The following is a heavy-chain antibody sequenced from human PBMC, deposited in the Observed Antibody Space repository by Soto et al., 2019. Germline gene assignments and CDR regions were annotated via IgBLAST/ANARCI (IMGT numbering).Heavy chain of an antibody. J-gene: IGHJ4*02. D-gene: IGHD4-17*01. Sequence: QVQLVQSGAEVKKPGASVKVSCKASGYTFTGFYMHWVRQAPGQGLEWMGWINPNSGDTEYAQNFQGWVTMTRDTSSSTAYMELNRLRSDDTAVYYCASGGSTVTREFDYWGQVTLVRVSS. CDR1: GYTFTGFY. CDR2: INPNSGDT. CDR3: ASGGSTVTREFDY. V-gene: IGHV1-2*04.